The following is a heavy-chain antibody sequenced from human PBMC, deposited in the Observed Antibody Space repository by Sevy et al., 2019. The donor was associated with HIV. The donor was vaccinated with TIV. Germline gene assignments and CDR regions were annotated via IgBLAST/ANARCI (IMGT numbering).Heavy chain of an antibody. J-gene: IGHJ4*02. CDR2: ISYDGSTT. V-gene: IGHV3-30*18. D-gene: IGHD1-26*01. CDR3: TKWGSDYGRGSDY. Sequence: GGSLRLSCAASGFTFSSYGMHWVRQAPGKGPEWVAVISYDGSTTHYADSVKGRFTISRDNSKNTLYLQMNYLRPEDTAVFYCTKWGSDYGRGSDYWGQGTLVTVSS. CDR1: GFTFSSYG.